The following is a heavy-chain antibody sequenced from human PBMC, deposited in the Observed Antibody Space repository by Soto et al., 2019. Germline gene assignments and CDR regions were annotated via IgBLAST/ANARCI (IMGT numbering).Heavy chain of an antibody. D-gene: IGHD1-26*01. V-gene: IGHV3-30-3*01. CDR3: ARGWDLSDY. Sequence: QVQLVESGGGVVQPGRSLRLSCAASGFTFSSYAMHWVRQAPGKGLEWVAVISYDGRNKYYADAVKGRFTISRDNSKNTLYLQMNSLRAEDTAVYYCARGWDLSDYWGQGTLVTVSS. CDR2: ISYDGRNK. J-gene: IGHJ4*02. CDR1: GFTFSSYA.